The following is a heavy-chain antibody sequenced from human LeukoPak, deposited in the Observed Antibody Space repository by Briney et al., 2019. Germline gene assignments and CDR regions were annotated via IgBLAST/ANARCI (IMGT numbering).Heavy chain of an antibody. CDR3: ARDRPTGASRLFVVQ. V-gene: IGHV3-21*01. CDR2: MSSGSSYI. D-gene: IGHD3-3*01. J-gene: IGHJ4*02. Sequence: GGSLRLSCAASGFSFSIYSMTWVRQARGKGLEWVSSMSSGSSYIYYADSVRGRFTISRDNAKNSLYLLMNSLRVEDTAVYYCARDRPTGASRLFVVQWGQGTLVTVSS. CDR1: GFSFSIYS.